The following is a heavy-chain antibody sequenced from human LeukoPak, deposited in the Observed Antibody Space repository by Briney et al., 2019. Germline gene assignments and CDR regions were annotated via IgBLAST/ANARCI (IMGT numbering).Heavy chain of an antibody. Sequence: GESLKISCKGSGYTFIRFWIGWVRQMPGKGLEWMGIIYPGDSETRYSPSFQGQVTISVDKSISTAYLQWSSLKASDTAVYYCATGGIYSSNFDYWGQGTLVTVCS. CDR2: IYPGDSET. CDR3: ATGGIYSSNFDY. V-gene: IGHV5-51*01. D-gene: IGHD5-18*01. CDR1: GYTFIRFW. J-gene: IGHJ4*02.